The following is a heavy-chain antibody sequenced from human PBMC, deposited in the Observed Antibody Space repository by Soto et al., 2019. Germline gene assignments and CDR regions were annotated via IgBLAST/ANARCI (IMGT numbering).Heavy chain of an antibody. CDR3: ARGADITIFGVVNEYFDY. CDR2: IIPIFGTA. J-gene: IGHJ4*02. D-gene: IGHD3-3*01. CDR1: GGTFSSYA. Sequence: SVKVSCKASGGTFSSYAISWVRQAPGQGLEWMGGIIPIFGTANYAQKFQGRVTITADESTSTAYVELSSLRSEDTAVYYCARGADITIFGVVNEYFDYLGQGTLVTVSS. V-gene: IGHV1-69*13.